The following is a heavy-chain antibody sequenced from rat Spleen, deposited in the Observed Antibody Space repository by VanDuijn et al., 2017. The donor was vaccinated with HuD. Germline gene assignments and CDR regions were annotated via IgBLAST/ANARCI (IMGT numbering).Heavy chain of an antibody. CDR3: ARHGYNSYFDY. CDR1: GFNFNDYW. Sequence: EVKLVESGGGLVQPGRSLKLSCAASGFNFNDYWMAWVRQAPGKGLEWIGEINKDRSTINYSPSVLKDKFIISRDNAQNTLYLQMSKLGSEDTAIYYCARHGYNSYFDYWGQGVMVTVSS. V-gene: IGHV4-2*01. D-gene: IGHD1-9*01. CDR2: INKDRSTI. J-gene: IGHJ2*01.